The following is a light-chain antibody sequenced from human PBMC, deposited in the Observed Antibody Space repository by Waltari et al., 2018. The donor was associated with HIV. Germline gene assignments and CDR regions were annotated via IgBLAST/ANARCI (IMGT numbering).Light chain of an antibody. CDR1: NSDVGGYNF. V-gene: IGLV2-14*03. J-gene: IGLJ1*01. Sequence: QSALTQTASVSGSPGQSITISCTGTNSDVGGYNFVSWYQHHPGRAPKLIIYDVTIRPSGVSNRFSGSKSGNTASLTISGLQAEDEADYFCSSYTRSSTHYVFGTGTKVTVL. CDR3: SSYTRSSTHYV. CDR2: DVT.